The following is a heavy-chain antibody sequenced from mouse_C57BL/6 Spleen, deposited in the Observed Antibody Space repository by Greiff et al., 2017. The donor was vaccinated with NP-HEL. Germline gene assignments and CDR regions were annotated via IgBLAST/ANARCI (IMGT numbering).Heavy chain of an antibody. V-gene: IGHV1-50*01. D-gene: IGHD3-2*02. CDR2: IDPSASYT. J-gene: IGHJ3*01. CDR3: ARGDSSGSAD. Sequence: QVQLQQPGAELVKPGASVKLSCKASGYTFTSYWMQWVKQRPGPGLEWIGEIDPSASYTNYNQKFTGTATLTVDTSSRPGNMQLSGLTGEDAAVYYGARGDSSGSADWGQGARVTVAA. CDR1: GYTFTSYW.